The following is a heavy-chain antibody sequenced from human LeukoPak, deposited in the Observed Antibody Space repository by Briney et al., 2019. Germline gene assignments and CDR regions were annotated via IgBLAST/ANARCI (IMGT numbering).Heavy chain of an antibody. D-gene: IGHD4-17*01. Sequence: SQTLSLTCTVSGGSISSGGYYWNWIRQCPGKGLEWIGYIYYSGGTYYNPSLTSRAAISIDTSKNQFSLKLGPVTAADTAVYYCARRRGSHYGDRLSTYYFDYWGQGTLVTVSS. CDR2: IYYSGGT. J-gene: IGHJ4*02. CDR1: GGSISSGGYY. V-gene: IGHV4-31*03. CDR3: ARRRGSHYGDRLSTYYFDY.